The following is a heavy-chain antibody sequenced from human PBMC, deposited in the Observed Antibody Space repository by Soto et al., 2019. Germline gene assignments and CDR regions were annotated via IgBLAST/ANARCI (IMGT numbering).Heavy chain of an antibody. J-gene: IGHJ4*02. CDR2: INPSGGST. Sequence: ASVKVSCKPSGYTCTNYYMHWVRQAPGQGLEWMGIINPSGGSTSYAQKFQGRVTMTRDTSTSTVYMELSSLRSEDTAVYYCARGEAVAGTDWGQGPLVTVSS. CDR1: GYTCTNYY. CDR3: ARGEAVAGTD. D-gene: IGHD6-19*01. V-gene: IGHV1-46*01.